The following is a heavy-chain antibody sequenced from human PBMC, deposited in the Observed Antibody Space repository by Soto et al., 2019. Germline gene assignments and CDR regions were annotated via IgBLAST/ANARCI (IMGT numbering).Heavy chain of an antibody. Sequence: GGSLRLSCTTSGFSFASFAMTWVRQAPGKGLGWVATISGSDGKTYYADSVKGRFSISRDTSRNTLYLQMNSLRADDTAIYYCAKWSYLDYWGQGTRVTVSS. CDR3: AKWSYLDY. CDR1: GFSFASFA. CDR2: ISGSDGKT. V-gene: IGHV3-23*01. D-gene: IGHD3-3*01. J-gene: IGHJ4*02.